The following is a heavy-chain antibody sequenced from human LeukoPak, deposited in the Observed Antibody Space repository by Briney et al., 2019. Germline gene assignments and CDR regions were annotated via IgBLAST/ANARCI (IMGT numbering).Heavy chain of an antibody. CDR2: IRWCDGRK. D-gene: IGHD3-22*01. CDR3: AKVLYYYDSSGYYDY. CDR1: GFTFSSYA. Sequence: GGSLRLSCAASGFTFSSYAMSWVRQAPGKGLEWVSGIRWCDGRKYYTDSVKGRFTISRDNSKNTLYLQMNSLRAEDTAVYYCAKVLYYYDSSGYYDYWGQGTLVTVSS. V-gene: IGHV3-23*01. J-gene: IGHJ4*02.